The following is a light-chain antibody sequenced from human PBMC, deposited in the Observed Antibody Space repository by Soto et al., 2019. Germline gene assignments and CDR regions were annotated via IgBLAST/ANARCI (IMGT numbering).Light chain of an antibody. V-gene: IGKV3-20*01. Sequence: EVVLTQSPGTLSLSPGERATLSCRASQSVSSSYLAWYQQKPGQAPRLLTYGASSRATGIPGRFSGSGSGTDFTLTISRLEPEDFAVYYCQQYGSSLRTFGQGTKVDIK. CDR2: GAS. CDR1: QSVSSSY. J-gene: IGKJ1*01. CDR3: QQYGSSLRT.